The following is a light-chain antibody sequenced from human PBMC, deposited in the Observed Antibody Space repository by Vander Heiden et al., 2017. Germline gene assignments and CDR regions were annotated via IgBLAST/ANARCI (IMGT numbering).Light chain of an antibody. CDR1: NIGSKN. Sequence: SYVVTQPPSVSVAPGQAARITRGGNNIGSKNVHWYQQKPGQAPGLGVYDDTNRPSGIAERFSGSNSGKKVHLTINRVEAGDDADDYCQVWNSSSVVFGTGNQVTVL. J-gene: IGLJ1*01. V-gene: IGLV3-21*02. CDR3: QVWNSSSVV. CDR2: DDT.